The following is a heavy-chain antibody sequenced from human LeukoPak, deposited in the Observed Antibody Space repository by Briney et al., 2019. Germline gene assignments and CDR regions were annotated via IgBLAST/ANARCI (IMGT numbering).Heavy chain of an antibody. Sequence: SDTLSLTCAVYGGSFSGYYWSWIRQPPGQGLEWIGEINPSCSTNYNPCLKSRFSISGETSRDQFSLRLGAGTAADTALYYCARLGSGGDPYYYYYGMDVGSQGTTVTVSS. D-gene: IGHD4-17*01. CDR3: ARLGSGGDPYYYYYGMDV. V-gene: IGHV4-34*01. CDR2: INPSCST. J-gene: IGHJ6*02. CDR1: GGSFSGYY.